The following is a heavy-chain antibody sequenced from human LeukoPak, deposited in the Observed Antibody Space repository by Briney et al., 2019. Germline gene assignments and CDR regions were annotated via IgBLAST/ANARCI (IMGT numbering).Heavy chain of an antibody. D-gene: IGHD2/OR15-2a*01. CDR2: IYYSDAA. CDR1: GGSISSYY. J-gene: IGHJ3*01. V-gene: IGHV4-59*08. CDR3: ARHPLVTLDALDL. Sequence: PSETLSLTCTVSGGSISSYYWTWIRQPPGKALEWIGYIYYSDAANYNPSLRSRVTISVDTSKNQFSLNLTSVTAADTAVYYCARHPLVTLDALDLWGQGTMVTVSS.